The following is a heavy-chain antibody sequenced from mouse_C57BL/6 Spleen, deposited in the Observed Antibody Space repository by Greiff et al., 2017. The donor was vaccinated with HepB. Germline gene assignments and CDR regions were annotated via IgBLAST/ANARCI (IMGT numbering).Heavy chain of an antibody. Sequence: VQLVESGAELVRPGASVTLSCKASGYTFTDYEMHWVKQTPVHGLEWIGAIDPDTGGTAYNQKFKGKAILTADKSSSTAYMELRSLTSEDSAVYCSDYGSFDYWGQGTTRTVSS. J-gene: IGHJ2*01. D-gene: IGHD1-1*01. CDR3: DYGSFDY. CDR2: IDPDTGGT. CDR1: GYTFTDYE. V-gene: IGHV1-15*01.